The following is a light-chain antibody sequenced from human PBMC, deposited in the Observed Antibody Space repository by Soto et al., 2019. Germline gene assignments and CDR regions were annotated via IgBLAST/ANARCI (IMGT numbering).Light chain of an antibody. V-gene: IGKV3-20*01. J-gene: IGKJ3*01. CDR3: QQYGRSPGLFT. CDR1: QSVSNTY. CDR2: DAS. Sequence: EIVLTQSPGTLSLSPGERATLSCRASQSVSNTYLAWYQQKPGQAPRLLIYDASSRATGIPDRFSGSGSATDFNLSIGRLEPEYFAVYYCQQYGRSPGLFTFGPGTRVDI.